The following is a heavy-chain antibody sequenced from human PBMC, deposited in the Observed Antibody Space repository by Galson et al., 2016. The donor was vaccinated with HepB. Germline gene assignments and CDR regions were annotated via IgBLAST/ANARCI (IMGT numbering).Heavy chain of an antibody. D-gene: IGHD6-19*01. V-gene: IGHV1-2*02. J-gene: IGHJ4*02. CDR3: TRDESGWYYFDS. Sequence: SVKVSCKASENTFTDFYIHWVRQAPGQGLEWMGWINPNTGGTNFAQKFRFRVTMTSDTSISTAYLDLTRLTSDDTAVYYCTRDESGWYYFDSWGQGTLVTVSS. CDR2: INPNTGGT. CDR1: ENTFTDFY.